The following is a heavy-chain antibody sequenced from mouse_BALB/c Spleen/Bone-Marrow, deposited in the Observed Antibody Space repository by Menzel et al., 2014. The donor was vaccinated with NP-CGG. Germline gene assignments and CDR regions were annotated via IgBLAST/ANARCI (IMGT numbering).Heavy chain of an antibody. CDR1: GFTFTDYY. V-gene: IGHV7-3*02. CDR3: ARDISDGYCWYFDV. CDR2: IRNKANGYAT. Sequence: EVHLVESGGGLVQPGGSLRLSCATSGFTFTDYYMSWVRQPPGKALEWLGLIRNKANGYATEYSASVKGRFTISRDNSQSILYLQMNTLRAEDSATYYCARDISDGYCWYFDVWGAGTTVTVSS. J-gene: IGHJ1*01. D-gene: IGHD2-3*01.